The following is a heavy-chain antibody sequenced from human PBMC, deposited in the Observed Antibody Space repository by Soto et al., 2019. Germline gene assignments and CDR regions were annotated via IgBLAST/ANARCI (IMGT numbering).Heavy chain of an antibody. CDR1: GDSVSSDSAG. D-gene: IGHD1-26*01. Sequence: SQTLSLTCAITGDSVSSDSAGWSWVRQSPSRGLEWLGRTYYRSKWYYEYAVSVRGRITINPDTSKNQYSLQLNSVAPEDTAVYFCARGEQYSGRIFDYWGQGTLVTVSS. J-gene: IGHJ4*01. CDR2: TYYRSKWYY. V-gene: IGHV6-1*01. CDR3: ARGEQYSGRIFDY.